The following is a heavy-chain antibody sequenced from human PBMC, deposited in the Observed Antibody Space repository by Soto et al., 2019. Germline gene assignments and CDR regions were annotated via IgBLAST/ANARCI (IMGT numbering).Heavy chain of an antibody. CDR2: ISWNSGSI. CDR1: GFTFDDYA. D-gene: IGHD3-10*01. CDR3: AKDYGSGSYSSYYGMDV. Sequence: SLSLSCAASGFTFDDYAMHWVRQAPGKGLEWVSGISWNSGSIGYADSVKGRFTISRDNAKNSLYLQMNSLRAEDTALYYCAKDYGSGSYSSYYGMDVWGQGTTVTVSS. V-gene: IGHV3-9*01. J-gene: IGHJ6*02.